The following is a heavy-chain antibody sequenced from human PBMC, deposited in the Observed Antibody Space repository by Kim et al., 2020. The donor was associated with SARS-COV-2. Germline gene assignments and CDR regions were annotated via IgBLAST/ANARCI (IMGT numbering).Heavy chain of an antibody. V-gene: IGHV3-23*01. D-gene: IGHD3-9*01. CDR1: GFTFSSYA. Sequence: GGSLRLSCAASGFTFSSYAMSWVRQAPGKGLEWVSAISGSGGSTYYADSVKGRFTISRDNSKNTLYLQMNSLRAEDTAVYYCAKIRSGYFDWLLFFGEHWGQGTLVTVSS. CDR3: AKIRSGYFDWLLFFGEH. CDR2: ISGSGGST. J-gene: IGHJ4*02.